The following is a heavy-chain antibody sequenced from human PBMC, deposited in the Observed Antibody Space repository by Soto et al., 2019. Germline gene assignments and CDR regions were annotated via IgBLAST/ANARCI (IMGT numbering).Heavy chain of an antibody. CDR1: GGSINNYY. Sequence: PSETLSLTCTVSGGSINNYYWSWIRQPPGKGLEWIGYIYYTGSTYYNPSLKSRVTISVDTSKNQFSLKLSSVTAADTAAYYCARDIVVVTAIEDYYYGMDVWGQGTTVTVSS. D-gene: IGHD2-21*02. J-gene: IGHJ6*02. V-gene: IGHV4-59*12. CDR3: ARDIVVVTAIEDYYYGMDV. CDR2: IYYTGST.